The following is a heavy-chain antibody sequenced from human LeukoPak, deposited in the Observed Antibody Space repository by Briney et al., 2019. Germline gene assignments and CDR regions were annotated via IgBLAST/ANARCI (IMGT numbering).Heavy chain of an antibody. CDR1: GYTFTSYG. Sequence: ASVKVSCEASGYTFTSYGISWVRQAPGQGLEWMGWISPYNANTDYAQKLQGRVTLTTDTSTSTAYMELRSLRSDDTAVYYCARDYYDSSGQYYFDYWGQGTLVIVSS. J-gene: IGHJ4*02. CDR2: ISPYNANT. CDR3: ARDYYDSSGQYYFDY. D-gene: IGHD3-22*01. V-gene: IGHV1-18*01.